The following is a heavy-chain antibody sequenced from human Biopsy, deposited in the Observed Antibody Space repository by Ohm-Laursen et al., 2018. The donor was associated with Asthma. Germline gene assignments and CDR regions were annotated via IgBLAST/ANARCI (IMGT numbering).Heavy chain of an antibody. D-gene: IGHD2-2*01. Sequence: SSVKVSCKASGYTFAGYNMYWVRQAPGQGLEWMGGLIPVLGTPDHAQMFEGRVTITADESTSTAYMELSSLSSEDTALYYCARGPEYVRSSGALDYWGQGTLVTVSS. J-gene: IGHJ4*02. V-gene: IGHV1-69*16. CDR2: LIPVLGTP. CDR1: GYTFAGYN. CDR3: ARGPEYVRSSGALDY.